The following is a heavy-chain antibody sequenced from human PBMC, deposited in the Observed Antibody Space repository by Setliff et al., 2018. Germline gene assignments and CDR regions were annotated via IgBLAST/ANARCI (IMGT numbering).Heavy chain of an antibody. D-gene: IGHD2-8*01. Sequence: GASVKVSCKASGDTFSTYSLTWVRQAPGQGLEWMGWISAYTGNTNYAPKLQGRVTMTTVASTSTAYMELRGLTSDDTAVYYCPRLVRYCSKTTCQTASGAELWGQGTLVTVSS. V-gene: IGHV1-18*01. CDR2: ISAYTGNT. CDR3: PRLVRYCSKTTCQTASGAEL. J-gene: IGHJ4*02. CDR1: GDTFSTYS.